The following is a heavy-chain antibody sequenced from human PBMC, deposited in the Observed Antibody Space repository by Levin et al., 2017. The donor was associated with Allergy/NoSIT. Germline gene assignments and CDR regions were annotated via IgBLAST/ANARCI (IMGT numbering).Heavy chain of an antibody. J-gene: IGHJ4*02. V-gene: IGHV3-48*02. CDR3: ARDSGRGGYSSSWHCFDY. CDR1: GFTFSSYS. Sequence: GESLKISCAASGFTFSSYSMNWVRQAPGKGLEWVSYISSSSSTIYYADSVKGRFTISRDNAKNSLYLQMNSLRDEDTAVYYCARDSGRGGYSSSWHCFDYWGQGTLVTVSS. CDR2: ISSSSSTI. D-gene: IGHD6-13*01.